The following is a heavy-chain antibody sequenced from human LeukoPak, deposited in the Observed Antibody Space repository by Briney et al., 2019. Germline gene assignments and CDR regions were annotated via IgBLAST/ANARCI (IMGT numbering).Heavy chain of an antibody. CDR3: ARERSLPTPTIDY. CDR2: IKQDGSEK. V-gene: IGHV3-7*01. Sequence: GGSLRLSCAASGFTFSSYWMSWVRQAPGKGLEWVANIKQDGSEKYYVDSVKGRFTISRDNAKNSLYLQMNSLRAEDTAVYYCARERSLPTPTIDYWGQGTLVTVSS. D-gene: IGHD1-1*01. CDR1: GFTFSSYW. J-gene: IGHJ4*02.